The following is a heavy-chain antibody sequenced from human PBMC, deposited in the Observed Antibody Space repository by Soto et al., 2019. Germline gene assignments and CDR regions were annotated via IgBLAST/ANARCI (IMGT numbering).Heavy chain of an antibody. J-gene: IGHJ4*02. D-gene: IGHD6-13*01. V-gene: IGHV3-21*04. Sequence: GGSLRLSCTVSGFAFNNYGINWVRQAPGQGLEWVSSISKSDYTYYSDSVKGRFTISRDNSKNTLSLQMNSLRAEDTAIFYCARISSSSCTDYWGQGTLVTVSS. CDR3: ARISSSSCTDY. CDR2: ISKSDYT. CDR1: GFAFNNYG.